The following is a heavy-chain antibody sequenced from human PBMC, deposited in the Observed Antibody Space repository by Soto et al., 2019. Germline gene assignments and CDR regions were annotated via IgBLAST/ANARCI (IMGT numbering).Heavy chain of an antibody. V-gene: IGHV4-59*01. J-gene: IGHJ4*02. CDR1: GGSISSYY. D-gene: IGHD1-26*01. CDR2: IYYSGST. Sequence: QVQLQESGPGLVKPSETLSLTCTVSGGSISSYYWSWIRQPPGKGLEWIGYIYYSGSTNYNPSLKGRVTISVDTSKNQFSLKLSSVTAADTAVYYCAREGRGRGGVDYWGQGTLVTVSS. CDR3: AREGRGRGGVDY.